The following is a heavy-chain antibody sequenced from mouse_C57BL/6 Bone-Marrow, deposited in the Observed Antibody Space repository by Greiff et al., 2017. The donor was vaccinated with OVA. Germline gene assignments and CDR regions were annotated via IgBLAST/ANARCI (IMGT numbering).Heavy chain of an antibody. J-gene: IGHJ3*01. CDR2: IYPSDSET. Sequence: VQLQQPGAELVRPGSSVKLSCKASGYTFTSYWMDWVKQRPGQGLEWIGNIYPSDSETHYNQKFKDKATLTVDKSSSTAYMQLSSLTSEDAAVYYCAYGSSAWFADWGQGTLVTVSA. D-gene: IGHD1-1*01. V-gene: IGHV1-61*01. CDR1: GYTFTSYW. CDR3: AYGSSAWFAD.